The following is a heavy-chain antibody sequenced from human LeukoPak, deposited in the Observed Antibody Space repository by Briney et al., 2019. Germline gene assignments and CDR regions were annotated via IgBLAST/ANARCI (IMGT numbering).Heavy chain of an antibody. Sequence: GIIYPGDSDTRYSPSFQGQVTISADKSISTAYLQWSSLKASDTAMYYCARHDKVGKKEGDYWGQGTLVTVSS. D-gene: IGHD3-10*01. CDR2: IYPGDSDT. J-gene: IGHJ4*02. V-gene: IGHV5-51*01. CDR3: ARHDKVGKKEGDY.